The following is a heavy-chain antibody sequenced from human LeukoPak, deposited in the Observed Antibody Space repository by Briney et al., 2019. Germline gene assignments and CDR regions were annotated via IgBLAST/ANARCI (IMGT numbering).Heavy chain of an antibody. Sequence: GSLRLSCAASGFTFSNAWMNWVRQAPGKGLEWVGRIKSKTDGGTADYAAPVKGRLTISRDDSKTTLYLQMNDLKTEDTAVYYCTTVMITFGGVIPNYWGQGTLVTVSS. J-gene: IGHJ4*02. D-gene: IGHD3-16*02. CDR3: TTVMITFGGVIPNY. V-gene: IGHV3-15*01. CDR1: GFTFSNAW. CDR2: IKSKTDGGTA.